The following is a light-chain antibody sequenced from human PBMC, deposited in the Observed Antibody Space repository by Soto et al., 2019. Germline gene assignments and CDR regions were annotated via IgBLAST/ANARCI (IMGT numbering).Light chain of an antibody. V-gene: IGKV3-15*01. Sequence: ILMTQSPSTLSVSPGERVTLSCRASQNIYSNIAWYQQRPGQAPRLLIYRASTRATGVPARFTGSGSGTDFTLTISSLRYEDFAVYYCQQYNNWPRTFGQGTKVE. CDR3: QQYNNWPRT. CDR1: QNIYSN. J-gene: IGKJ1*01. CDR2: RAS.